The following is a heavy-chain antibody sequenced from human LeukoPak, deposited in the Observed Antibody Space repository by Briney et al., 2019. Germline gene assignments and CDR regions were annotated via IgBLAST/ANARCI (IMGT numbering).Heavy chain of an antibody. D-gene: IGHD2-2*01. J-gene: IGHJ4*02. V-gene: IGHV3-11*06. CDR3: ARDPPVVVPSYFDY. Sequence: SVKGRFTISRDNAKNSLYLQMNSLRAEDTAVYYCARDPPVVVPSYFDYWGQGTLVTVSS.